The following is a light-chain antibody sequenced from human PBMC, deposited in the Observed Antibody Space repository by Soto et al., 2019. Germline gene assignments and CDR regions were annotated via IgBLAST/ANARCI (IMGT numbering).Light chain of an antibody. CDR1: QSVSSSY. V-gene: IGKV3-20*01. CDR2: GAS. CDR3: QQYGTSEII. Sequence: EIVLTQSPGTLSLSPGDRATLSCRTSQSVSSSYLAWYQQKPGQAPRLLIYGASRRASGIPDRFSGSGSGTDFTLTISRLETEDFAVFYCQQYGTSEIIFGQGTRLEIK. J-gene: IGKJ5*01.